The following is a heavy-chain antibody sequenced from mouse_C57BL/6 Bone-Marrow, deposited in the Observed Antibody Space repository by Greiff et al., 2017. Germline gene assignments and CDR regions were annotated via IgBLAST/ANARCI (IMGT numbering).Heavy chain of an antibody. CDR1: GYTFTSYT. V-gene: IGHV1-4*01. CDR3: ARTGALDY. J-gene: IGHJ2*01. CDR2: INPSSGYT. D-gene: IGHD3-1*01. Sequence: QVQLQQSGAELARPGASVKMSCKASGYTFTSYTMHWVKQRPGQGLEWIGYINPSSGYTKSNQKFKDKATLTSDKSSSTAYMQLSSLTSEDSAVYYCARTGALDYWGQGTTLTVSS.